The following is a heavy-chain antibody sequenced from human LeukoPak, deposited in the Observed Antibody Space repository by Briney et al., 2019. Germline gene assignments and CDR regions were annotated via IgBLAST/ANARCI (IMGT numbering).Heavy chain of an antibody. CDR1: GFTFSSYA. J-gene: IGHJ4*02. Sequence: GGSLRLSCAASGFTFSSYAMHWVRQAPGKGLEWVAVISYDGSNKYYADSVKGRFTISRDNSKNTLYLQMNSLRAEDTAVYYCAREGLLGYFDYWGQGTLVTVSS. CDR3: AREGLLGYFDY. D-gene: IGHD1-26*01. V-gene: IGHV3-30-3*01. CDR2: ISYDGSNK.